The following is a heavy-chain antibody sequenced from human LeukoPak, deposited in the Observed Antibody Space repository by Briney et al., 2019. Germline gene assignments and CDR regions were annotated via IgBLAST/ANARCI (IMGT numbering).Heavy chain of an antibody. J-gene: IGHJ3*02. CDR2: IYHSGST. D-gene: IGHD3-3*02. CDR3: ARGIGPTAFDI. Sequence: PSQTLSLTCAVSGGSISSGGYSWSWIRQPPGKGLEWIGYIYHSGSTYYNPSLKSRVTISVDRSKNQFSLKLSSVTAADTAVYYCARGIGPTAFDIWGQGTMVTASS. CDR1: GGSISSGGYS. V-gene: IGHV4-30-2*01.